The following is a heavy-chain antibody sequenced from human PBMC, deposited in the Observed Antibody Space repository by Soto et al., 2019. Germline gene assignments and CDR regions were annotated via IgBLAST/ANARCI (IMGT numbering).Heavy chain of an antibody. CDR3: ARGDDFDYYYGVDV. D-gene: IGHD3-16*01. CDR2: ITPIFGTA. V-gene: IGHV1-69*06. Sequence: QVQLVQSGAEVKKPWSSVKVSCKAYGGTFSSHAISWVRQAPGQGLEWMGGITPIFGTANYAQKFQGRVTITADKFMATAYMELRSLTSEDTAVYYCARGDDFDYYYGVDVWGQGTTVTVSS. J-gene: IGHJ6*02. CDR1: GGTFSSHA.